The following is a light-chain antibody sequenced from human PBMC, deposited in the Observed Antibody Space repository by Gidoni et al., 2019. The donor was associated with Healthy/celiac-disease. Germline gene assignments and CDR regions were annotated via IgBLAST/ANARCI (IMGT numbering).Light chain of an antibody. CDR3: QQSYSTPYT. CDR2: AAS. V-gene: IGKV1-39*01. J-gene: IGKJ2*01. CDR1: QSISSY. Sequence: DIQMTQSPSSLYASVGDRVNITCRASQSISSYLNWYQQKPGKAPKLLIYAASSLQSGVPSMFSGIGSVTDCTLPISSLQLEDFANFYCQQSYSTPYTFGQGTKLEIK.